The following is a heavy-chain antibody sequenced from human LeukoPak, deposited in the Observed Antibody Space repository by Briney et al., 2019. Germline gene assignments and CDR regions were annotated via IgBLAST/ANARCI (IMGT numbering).Heavy chain of an antibody. Sequence: ASVKVSCKASGYTSTSYAMHWVRQAPGQRLEWMGWINAGNGNTKYSQKFQGRVTITRDTSASTAYMELSSLRSEDTAVYYCARELWPGYGMDVWGKGTTVTVSS. CDR1: GYTSTSYA. CDR3: ARELWPGYGMDV. CDR2: INAGNGNT. J-gene: IGHJ6*04. D-gene: IGHD3-16*01. V-gene: IGHV1-3*01.